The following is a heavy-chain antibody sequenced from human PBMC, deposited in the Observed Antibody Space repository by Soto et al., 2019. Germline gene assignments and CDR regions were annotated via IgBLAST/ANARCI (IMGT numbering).Heavy chain of an antibody. CDR3: VFHESNGVKGFAVDF. V-gene: IGHV3-33*01. CDR1: GFTFSSYG. D-gene: IGHD2-8*01. J-gene: IGHJ4*02. Sequence: GGSLRLSCAASGFTFSSYGMHWVRQAPXKGLEWVAVIWYDGSNKYYADSVKGRFTISRDNSKNTLYLQMNSLRAEDTAVYYCVFHESNGVKGFAVDFWGQGTLVTVSS. CDR2: IWYDGSNK.